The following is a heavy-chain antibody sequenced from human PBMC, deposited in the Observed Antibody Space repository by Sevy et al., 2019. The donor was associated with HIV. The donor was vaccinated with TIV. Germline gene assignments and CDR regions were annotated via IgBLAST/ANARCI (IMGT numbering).Heavy chain of an antibody. CDR3: AGERITMVRGVPGP. D-gene: IGHD3-10*01. CDR1: GYTFTGYY. J-gene: IGHJ5*02. Sequence: ASVKVSCKASGYTFTGYYMHWVRQPPGQGLEWMGWINPNSGGTNYAQKFQGRVTMTRDTSISTAYMELSRLRSDDTAVYYCAGERITMVRGVPGPWGQGTLVTVSS. V-gene: IGHV1-2*02. CDR2: INPNSGGT.